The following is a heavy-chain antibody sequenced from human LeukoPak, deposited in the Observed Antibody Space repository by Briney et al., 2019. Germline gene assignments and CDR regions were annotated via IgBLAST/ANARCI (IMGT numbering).Heavy chain of an antibody. CDR1: GFTVSSNY. CDR3: AKDPNWGVVTGLFDY. Sequence: GGSLRLSCAASGFTVSSNYMSWVRQAPGKGLEWVSVIYSGGSTYYADSVKGRFTISRDNSKNTLYLQMNSLRAEDTAVYYCAKDPNWGVVTGLFDYWGQGTLVTVSS. CDR2: IYSGGST. J-gene: IGHJ4*02. D-gene: IGHD2-21*02. V-gene: IGHV3-66*01.